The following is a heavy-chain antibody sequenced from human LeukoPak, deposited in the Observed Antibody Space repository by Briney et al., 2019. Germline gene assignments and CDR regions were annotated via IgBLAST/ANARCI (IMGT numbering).Heavy chain of an antibody. Sequence: SETLSLTCTVSGGSISSYYWSWIRQPPGKGLEWIGEINHSGSTNYNPSLKSRVTISVDTSKNQFSLKLSSVTAADTAVYYCARRGGSSWPRYYCFDYWGQGTLVTVSS. CDR1: GGSISSYY. CDR2: INHSGST. D-gene: IGHD6-13*01. J-gene: IGHJ4*02. CDR3: ARRGGSSWPRYYCFDY. V-gene: IGHV4-34*01.